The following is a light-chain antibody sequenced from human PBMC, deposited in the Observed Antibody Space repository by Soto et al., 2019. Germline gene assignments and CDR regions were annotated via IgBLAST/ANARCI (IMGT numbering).Light chain of an antibody. V-gene: IGKV3-11*01. Sequence: EIVLTQSPATLSLSPGERATLSCRASQSVSSYLAWYQQKPGQAPRLLIYDASNRATLPARFSGSGSGTDFTLTISSLEPEDFAVYYCQQRSNWPPYTFGQGTKLEIK. J-gene: IGKJ2*01. CDR3: QQRSNWPPYT. CDR1: QSVSSY. CDR2: DAS.